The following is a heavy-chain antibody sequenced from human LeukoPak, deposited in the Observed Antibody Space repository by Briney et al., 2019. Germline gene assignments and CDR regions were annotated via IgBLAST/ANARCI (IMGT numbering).Heavy chain of an antibody. V-gene: IGHV5-51*01. CDR1: GSIFSNYW. D-gene: IGHD1-1*01. Sequence: GASLQISCEGSGSIFSNYWIGWVRQLPGKGLEWMGIIYPGGSETRYSPSFQGQVTFSVDKSTSTAYLQWASLKASDTAMYYCAGRPERGVLDYWGQGTLVTVSS. J-gene: IGHJ4*02. CDR2: IYPGGSET. CDR3: AGRPERGVLDY.